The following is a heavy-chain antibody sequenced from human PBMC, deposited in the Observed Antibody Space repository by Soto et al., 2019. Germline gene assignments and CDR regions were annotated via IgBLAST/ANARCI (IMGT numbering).Heavy chain of an antibody. CDR2: IYYSGST. V-gene: IGHV4-30-4*01. J-gene: IGHJ4*02. Sequence: TLSLTCTVSGGSISSGDYYWSWIRQPPGKGLEWIGYIYYSGSTYYNPSLKSRVTISVDTSKNQFSLKLSSVTAADTAVYYCATFYVDTAMAEDYWGQGTLVTVSS. D-gene: IGHD5-18*01. CDR3: ATFYVDTAMAEDY. CDR1: GGSISSGDYY.